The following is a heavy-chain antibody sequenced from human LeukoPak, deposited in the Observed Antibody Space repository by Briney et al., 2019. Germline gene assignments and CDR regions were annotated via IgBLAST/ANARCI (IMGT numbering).Heavy chain of an antibody. V-gene: IGHV3-30*18. D-gene: IGHD2-21*02. CDR2: ISYDGSNK. Sequence: GGSLTLSCAASGFTFSSYGMHWVRQAPGKGLEWVAVISYDGSNKYYADSVKGRFTISRDNSKNTLYLQMNSLRAEDTAVYYCAKFHIVVVTANPPDAFDIWGQGTMVTVSS. CDR1: GFTFSSYG. CDR3: AKFHIVVVTANPPDAFDI. J-gene: IGHJ3*02.